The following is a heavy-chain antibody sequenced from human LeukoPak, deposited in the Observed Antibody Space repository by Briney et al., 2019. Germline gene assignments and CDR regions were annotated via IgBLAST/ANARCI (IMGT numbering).Heavy chain of an antibody. J-gene: IGHJ4*02. D-gene: IGHD3-10*01. Sequence: PSETLSLTCTVSGGSISSYYWSWIRQPPGKGLEWIGYIYYSGSTNYNPSLKSRVTISVDTSKNQFSLKLSSVTAADTAVYYCARSGIDGRVVRGDATHAVDYWGQGTLVTVSS. V-gene: IGHV4-59*08. CDR3: ARSGIDGRVVRGDATHAVDY. CDR1: GGSISSYY. CDR2: IYYSGST.